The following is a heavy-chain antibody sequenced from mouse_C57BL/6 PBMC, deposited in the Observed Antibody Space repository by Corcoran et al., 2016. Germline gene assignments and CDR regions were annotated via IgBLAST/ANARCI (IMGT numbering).Heavy chain of an antibody. CDR2: INPNNGGT. J-gene: IGHJ4*01. V-gene: IGHV1-26*01. Sequence: EVQLQQSGPELVKPGASVKISCKASGYTFTDYYMNWVKQSHGKSLEWIGDINPNNGGTSYNQKFKGKATLTVDKSSSTAYMDLRSLTSEDASVYYCARGHYAMDYWGQGTSVTVSS. CDR1: GYTFTDYY. CDR3: ARGHYAMDY.